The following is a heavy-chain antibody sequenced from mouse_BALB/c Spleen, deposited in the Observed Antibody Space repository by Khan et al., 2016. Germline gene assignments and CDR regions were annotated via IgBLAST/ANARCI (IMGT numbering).Heavy chain of an antibody. J-gene: IGHJ3*01. Sequence: EVQLQESGPGLVKPSQSLSLTCTVTGYSITSDYAWNWIRQFPGNKLEWMGYISYSGSTSYNPSLKSRISITRDKSKNQFFLQLNSVTTEYTATYYCAICLQQRNWFAYWGQGTLVTVSA. CDR3: AICLQQRNWFAY. CDR1: GYSITSDYA. D-gene: IGHD6-1*01. V-gene: IGHV3-2*02. CDR2: ISYSGST.